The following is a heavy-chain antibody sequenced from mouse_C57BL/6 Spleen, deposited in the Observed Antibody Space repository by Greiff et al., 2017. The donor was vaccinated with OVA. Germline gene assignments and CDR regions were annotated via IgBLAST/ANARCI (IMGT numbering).Heavy chain of an antibody. CDR2: IDPSDSYT. J-gene: IGHJ3*01. CDR3: ARGGDSSAWFAY. V-gene: IGHV1-69*01. CDR1: GYTFTSYW. Sequence: VQLQQPGAELVMPGASVKLSCKASGYTFTSYWMHWVKQRPGQGLEWIGEIDPSDSYTNYNQKFKGKSTLTVDKSSSTAYMQLSSLTSEDSAVYYCARGGDSSAWFAYWGQGTLVTVSA. D-gene: IGHD3-2*02.